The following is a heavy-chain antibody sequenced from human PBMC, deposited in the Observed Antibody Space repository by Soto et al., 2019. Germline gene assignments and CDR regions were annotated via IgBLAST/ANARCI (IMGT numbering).Heavy chain of an antibody. J-gene: IGHJ6*02. V-gene: IGHV1-18*01. Sequence: ASVKVSCKASGYTFTSYGISWVRQAPGQGLEWMGWISAYNGNTNYAQKLQGRVTMTTDTSTSTAYMELRSLRSDDTAVYYCARDGYCTNGVCYGGHYYYGMDVWGQGTTVTVS. CDR3: ARDGYCTNGVCYGGHYYYGMDV. CDR2: ISAYNGNT. CDR1: GYTFTSYG. D-gene: IGHD2-8*01.